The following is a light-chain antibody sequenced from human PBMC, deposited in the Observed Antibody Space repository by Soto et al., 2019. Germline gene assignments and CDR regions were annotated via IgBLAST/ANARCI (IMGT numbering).Light chain of an antibody. J-gene: IGKJ4*01. Sequence: EIVITQSPATLSVSPGERATLSCRASQSVSSRYLAWYQQQPGQAPRLLIYGASNRATGIPDRFSGSGSGTEFTLTIDSLQSEDFAVYYCQQYNDWPPAFGGGTKVDI. CDR1: QSVSSRY. V-gene: IGKV3D-15*01. CDR3: QQYNDWPPA. CDR2: GAS.